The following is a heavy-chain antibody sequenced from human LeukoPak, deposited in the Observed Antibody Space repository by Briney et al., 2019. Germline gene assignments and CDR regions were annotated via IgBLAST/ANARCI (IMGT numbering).Heavy chain of an antibody. CDR1: GFAFSSYS. D-gene: IGHD6-19*01. J-gene: IGHJ4*02. Sequence: GGSLRLSSAASGFAFSSYSMNWVRQAPGKGLEWVSYISSSSSTIYYADSVKGRFTISRDNAKNSLYLQMNSLRAEDTAVYYCARDREQWLVRAFDYWGQGTLVTVSS. CDR2: ISSSSSTI. V-gene: IGHV3-48*01. CDR3: ARDREQWLVRAFDY.